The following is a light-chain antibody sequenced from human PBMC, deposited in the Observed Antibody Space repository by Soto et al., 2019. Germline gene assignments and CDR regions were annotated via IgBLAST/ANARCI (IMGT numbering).Light chain of an antibody. CDR1: QSVSNY. J-gene: IGKJ4*01. CDR2: DAS. CDR3: QHRAGWPPALT. V-gene: IGKV3-11*01. Sequence: EIVLTQSPATLSLSPGERATLSCRASQSVSNYLAWYQQKPGQAPRLLIYDASNRATGIPARFSGSGSGTDFPLTISSLEPEDFAVYFCQHRAGWPPALTFGGGTKVEIK.